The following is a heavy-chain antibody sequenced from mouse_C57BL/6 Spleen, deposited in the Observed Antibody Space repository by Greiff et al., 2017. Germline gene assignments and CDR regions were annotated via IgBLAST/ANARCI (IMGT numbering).Heavy chain of an antibody. CDR1: GYTFTDYD. CDR3: TGEGESAWFAY. D-gene: IGHD2-13*01. CDR2: IDPETGGT. Sequence: QVQLQQSGAELVKPGASVTLSCKASGYTFTDYDMHWVKQTPVHGLEWIGAIDPETGGTAYNQKFKGKAILTADKSSSTAYMELRSLTSEDSAVYYCTGEGESAWFAYWGQGTLVTVSA. J-gene: IGHJ3*01. V-gene: IGHV1-15*01.